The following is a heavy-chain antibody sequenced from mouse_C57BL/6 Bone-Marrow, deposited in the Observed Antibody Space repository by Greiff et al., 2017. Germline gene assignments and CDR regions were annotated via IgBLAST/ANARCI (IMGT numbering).Heavy chain of an antibody. D-gene: IGHD1-1*01. V-gene: IGHV14-4*01. CDR3: TPITTVVADWYFDG. CDR1: GFNIKDDY. Sequence: VQLQQSGAELVRPGASVKLSCTASGFNIKDDYMHWVKQRPEQGLEWIGWIDPENGDTEYASKFQGKATITADTSSNTAYLQLSSLTSEDTAVYYCTPITTVVADWYFDGWGTGTTVTVSS. J-gene: IGHJ1*03. CDR2: IDPENGDT.